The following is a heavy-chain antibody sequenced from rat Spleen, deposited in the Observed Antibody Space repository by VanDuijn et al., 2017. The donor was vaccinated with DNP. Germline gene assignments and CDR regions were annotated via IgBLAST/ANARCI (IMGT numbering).Heavy chain of an antibody. Sequence: EVQLVESGGGLVQPGRSLKLSCAASGFTFSDYYMAWVRQAPTKGLEWVASISTSGGSTYYRDSVKGRFTVSRDNAKSTLYLQMDSLRSEDTATYYCARGAVILDYWGQGVMVTVSS. CDR1: GFTFSDYY. J-gene: IGHJ2*01. CDR2: ISTSGGST. CDR3: ARGAVILDY. D-gene: IGHD1-12*03. V-gene: IGHV5-25*01.